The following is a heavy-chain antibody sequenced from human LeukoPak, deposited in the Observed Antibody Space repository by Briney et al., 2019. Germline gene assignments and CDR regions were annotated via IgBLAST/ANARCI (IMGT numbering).Heavy chain of an antibody. CDR3: ARVGVVVAATGNLWFDP. CDR2: ISSSGTTI. J-gene: IGHJ5*02. D-gene: IGHD2-15*01. CDR1: GFTFSSYE. V-gene: IGHV3-48*03. Sequence: PGVSLRLSCAASGFTFSSYEMNWVRQAPGKGLEWVSYISSSGTTIYYADSVKGRFTISRDNAKNSLYLQMNSLRAEDTAVYYCARVGVVVAATGNLWFDPWGQGTLVTVSS.